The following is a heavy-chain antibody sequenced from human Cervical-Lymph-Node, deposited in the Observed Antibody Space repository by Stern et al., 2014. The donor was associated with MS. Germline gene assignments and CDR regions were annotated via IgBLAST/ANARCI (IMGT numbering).Heavy chain of an antibody. CDR1: GDSISSGNYY. Sequence: QVQLQESGPGLVKPSQTLSLTCTVSGDSISSGNYYWSWIRQPAGKGLEWIGRIYSSGTTYYNPSLRSRVTLSIDTSNTHSSLKLSSVTATDTAVYYCATQGRALAPDWGQGTLVTVSS. J-gene: IGHJ4*02. V-gene: IGHV4-61*02. CDR2: IYSSGTT. CDR3: ATQGRALAPD.